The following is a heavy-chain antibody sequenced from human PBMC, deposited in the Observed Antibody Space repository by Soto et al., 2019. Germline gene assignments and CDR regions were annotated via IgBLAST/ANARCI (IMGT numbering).Heavy chain of an antibody. J-gene: IGHJ3*02. CDR3: ASRDGYNTDDAFDI. CDR2: ISSSSSYI. CDR1: GFTFSSYS. D-gene: IGHD5-12*01. Sequence: GGSLRLSCAASGFTFSSYSMNWVRQAPGKGLEWVSSISSSSSYIYYADSVKGRFTISRDNAKNSLYLQMNSLRAEYTAVYYCASRDGYNTDDAFDIWGQGTMVT. V-gene: IGHV3-21*01.